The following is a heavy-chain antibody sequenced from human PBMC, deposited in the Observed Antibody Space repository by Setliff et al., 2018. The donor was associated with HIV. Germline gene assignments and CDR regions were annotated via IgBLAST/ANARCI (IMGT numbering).Heavy chain of an antibody. V-gene: IGHV3-48*03. D-gene: IGHD3-3*02. CDR2: ISSSSTTV. Sequence: GGSLRLSCAASGFSFSSYNFNWVRRAPGKGLEWVSYISSSSTTVYYADSVKGRFTISRDNAKNSLILQMSSLRAEDTAVYFCTRETIFYYYMDVWGKGTAVTVSS. J-gene: IGHJ6*03. CDR3: TRETIFYYYMDV. CDR1: GFSFSSYN.